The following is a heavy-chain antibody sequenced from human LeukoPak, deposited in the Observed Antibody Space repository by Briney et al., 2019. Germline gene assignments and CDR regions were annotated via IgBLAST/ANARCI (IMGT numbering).Heavy chain of an antibody. CDR3: ARSFPNYSGCDAEYFQH. J-gene: IGHJ1*01. CDR2: IYYSGST. CDR1: GGSISSYY. Sequence: SETLSLTCTVSGGSISSYYWSWIRQPPGKGLEWIGYIYYSGSTNYNPSLKSRVTISVDTSKNQFSLKLSSVTAADTAVYYCARSFPNYSGCDAEYFQHWGQGTLVTVSS. D-gene: IGHD5-12*01. V-gene: IGHV4-59*01.